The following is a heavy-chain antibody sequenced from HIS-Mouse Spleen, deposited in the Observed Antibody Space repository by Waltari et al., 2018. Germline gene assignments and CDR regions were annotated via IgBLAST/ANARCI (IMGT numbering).Heavy chain of an antibody. D-gene: IGHD1-26*01. CDR1: GFTFSSYG. CDR3: AKDRGSQFDY. J-gene: IGHJ4*02. CDR2: ISYDGSNK. V-gene: IGHV3-30*18. Sequence: QVQLVESGGGVVQPGRSLGLSCAASGFTFSSYGMPWVRQAPGKGLEWVAVISYDGSNKYYADSVKGRFTISRDNSKNTLYLQMNSLRAEDTAVYYCAKDRGSQFDYWGQGTLVTVSS.